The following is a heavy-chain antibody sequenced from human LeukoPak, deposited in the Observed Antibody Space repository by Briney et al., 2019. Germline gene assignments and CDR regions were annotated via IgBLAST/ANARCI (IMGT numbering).Heavy chain of an antibody. Sequence: SETLSLTCTVSGGSISTYYWSWIRQPPGKELEWIGYNSYSGSTNYNPSLKSRVTISVGTSKNQFSLKLSSVTAADTAVYYCARAFVWCMDVWGKGTTVTVSS. J-gene: IGHJ6*03. CDR1: GGSISTYY. CDR3: ARAFVWCMDV. D-gene: IGHD4/OR15-4a*01. V-gene: IGHV4-59*01. CDR2: NSYSGST.